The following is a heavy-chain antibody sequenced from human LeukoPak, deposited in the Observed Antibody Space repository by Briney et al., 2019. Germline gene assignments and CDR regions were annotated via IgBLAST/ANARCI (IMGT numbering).Heavy chain of an antibody. J-gene: IGHJ4*02. CDR2: ISSSSSYI. V-gene: IGHV3-21*01. CDR1: GFTFSSYS. CDR3: ARDLQVGALYYFDY. Sequence: GGSLRLSCAASGFTFSSYSMNWVRQAPGKGLEWVSSISSSSSYIYYADSVKGRFTISRDNAKNSLYLQMNSLRAEDTAVYYCARDLQVGALYYFDYWGQGTLVTVSS. D-gene: IGHD1-26*01.